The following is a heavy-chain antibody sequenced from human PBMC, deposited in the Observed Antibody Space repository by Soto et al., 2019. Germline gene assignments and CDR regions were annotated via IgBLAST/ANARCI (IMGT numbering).Heavy chain of an antibody. CDR2: ISGSGGST. CDR1: GFTFSSYA. Sequence: GGSLRLSCAASGFTFSSYAMSWVRQAPGKGLEWVSAISGSGGSTYYADSVKGRFTISRDNSKNTLYLQMNSLRAEDTAVYYCAKTREVTYYYDSSGYSGYWGQGTLVTVSS. D-gene: IGHD3-22*01. CDR3: AKTREVTYYYDSSGYSGY. J-gene: IGHJ4*02. V-gene: IGHV3-23*01.